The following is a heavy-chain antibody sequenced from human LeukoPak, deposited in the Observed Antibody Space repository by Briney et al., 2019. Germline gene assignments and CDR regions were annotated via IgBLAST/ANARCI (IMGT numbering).Heavy chain of an antibody. J-gene: IGHJ4*02. Sequence: SETLSLTRTVSGGSISSYYWSWIRRPAGKGLEWIGRIYTSGSTNYSPSLKSRVTLSVDTSRNQFSPRLSSVTAADTAAYYCARDGRGYASSWYFDLWGQGTLVTVSS. CDR1: GGSISSYY. D-gene: IGHD6-13*01. CDR3: ARDGRGYASSWYFDL. V-gene: IGHV4-4*07. CDR2: IYTSGST.